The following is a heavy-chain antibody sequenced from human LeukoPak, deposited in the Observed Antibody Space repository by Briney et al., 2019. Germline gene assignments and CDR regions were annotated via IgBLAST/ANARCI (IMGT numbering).Heavy chain of an antibody. CDR2: MNPNSGNT. V-gene: IGHV1-8*01. Sequence: ASVKVSCKASGYTFTSYDINWVRQATGQGLEWMGWMNPNSGNTGYAQKFRGRVTMTRNTSISTAYMELSSLRSEDTAVYYCARGGLWFGEPDFDYWGQGTLVTVSS. CDR3: ARGGLWFGEPDFDY. CDR1: GYTFTSYD. D-gene: IGHD3-10*01. J-gene: IGHJ4*02.